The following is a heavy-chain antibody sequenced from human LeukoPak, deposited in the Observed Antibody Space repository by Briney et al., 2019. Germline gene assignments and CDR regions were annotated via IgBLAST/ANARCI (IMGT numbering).Heavy chain of an antibody. V-gene: IGHV4-59*01. CDR2: IYYSGST. CDR1: VGSIRSYY. Sequence: PSETLSLTCTVSVGSIRSYYWSWIRQPPGKGLEWIGYIYYSGSTNYNPSLKSRVTISLDTSKNQFSLKLSSVTAADTAVYYCARGDSTVTPKYFQYWGQGTLVTVSS. J-gene: IGHJ1*01. D-gene: IGHD4-23*01. CDR3: ARGDSTVTPKYFQY.